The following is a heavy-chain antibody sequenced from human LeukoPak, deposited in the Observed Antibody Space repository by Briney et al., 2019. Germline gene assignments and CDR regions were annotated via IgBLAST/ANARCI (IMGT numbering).Heavy chain of an antibody. J-gene: IGHJ4*02. CDR3: ARDQLGALDY. Sequence: GGSLRLSCAASGFTFSTYWMAWVHQAPGKGPEWVANIKQDATEKYYVESVKGRFTISRDNAKNSLYLQMNSLRAEDTAVYFCARDQLGALDYWGQGTLVTVSS. V-gene: IGHV3-7*01. CDR2: IKQDATEK. D-gene: IGHD1-26*01. CDR1: GFTFSTYW.